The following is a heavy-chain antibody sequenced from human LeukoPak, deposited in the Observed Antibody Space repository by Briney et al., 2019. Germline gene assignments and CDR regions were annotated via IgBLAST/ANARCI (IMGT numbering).Heavy chain of an antibody. J-gene: IGHJ6*03. CDR1: GGSISSGDYY. CDR2: ISYSGST. Sequence: SETLSLTCTVSGGSISSGDYYWNWIRQPPGKGLEWIGYISYSGSTYFNPSLRSRVTISVDTSENQFSLKLSSVTAADTAVYYFARETYYYDSSGLPHYYMDVWGKGTTVTVSS. D-gene: IGHD3-22*01. V-gene: IGHV4-30-4*08. CDR3: ARETYYYDSSGLPHYYMDV.